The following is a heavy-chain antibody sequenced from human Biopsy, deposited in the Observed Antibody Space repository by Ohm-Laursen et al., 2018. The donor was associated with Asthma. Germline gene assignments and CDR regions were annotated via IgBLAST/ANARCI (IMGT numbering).Heavy chain of an antibody. CDR1: GGSMSSSSYY. Sequence: SETLSLTWTVSGGSMSSSSYYWGWIRQPPGKGLEWMGSISYTGSAYHNPSLKSRVTISVDTSKNQFSLKLSSVTAADTAVYYCARERAGYYGSGSYLGYWGQGTLVTVSS. J-gene: IGHJ4*02. CDR2: ISYTGSA. D-gene: IGHD3-10*01. V-gene: IGHV4-39*07. CDR3: ARERAGYYGSGSYLGY.